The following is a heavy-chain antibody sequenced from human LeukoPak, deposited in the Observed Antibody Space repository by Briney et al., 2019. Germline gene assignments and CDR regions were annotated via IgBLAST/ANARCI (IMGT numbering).Heavy chain of an antibody. CDR1: GDSVTSSTYY. D-gene: IGHD3-22*01. CDR3: ARQGDSNGYSTLDY. CDR2: IYHGEST. V-gene: IGHV4-39*01. J-gene: IGHJ4*02. Sequence: SETLSLTCTASGDSVTSSTYYWGWIRQPLGKGLEWIGTIYHGESTYYNPSLKSRVTISADTSKNQFSLKLTSVTAADTAVYYCARQGDSNGYSTLDYWGPGTLVTVSS.